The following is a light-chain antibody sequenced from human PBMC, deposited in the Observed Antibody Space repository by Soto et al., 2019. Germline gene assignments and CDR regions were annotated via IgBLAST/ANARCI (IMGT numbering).Light chain of an antibody. J-gene: IGKJ1*01. CDR3: QHSYGLLWT. Sequence: DIQMTQSPSSLSASVGDRVTLSCRARQSINNYLNWYQQKPGKAPRLLIFDAYTLQSGVPSRFSGSGSGTDFSLTISSLQPEDFATYYCQHSYGLLWTFGQGTKVEIK. CDR1: QSINNY. V-gene: IGKV1-39*01. CDR2: DAY.